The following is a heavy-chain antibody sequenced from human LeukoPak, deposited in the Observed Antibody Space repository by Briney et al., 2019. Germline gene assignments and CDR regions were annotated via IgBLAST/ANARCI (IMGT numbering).Heavy chain of an antibody. V-gene: IGHV4-34*01. J-gene: IGHJ4*02. CDR3: ARGRGNWNYGNFDY. D-gene: IGHD1-7*01. Sequence: PSETLSLTCAVYGGSFSGYYWSWIRQPPGKGLEWIGEINHSGSTNYNPSLKSRVTISVDTSKNQFSLKLSSVTAADTAVYYCARGRGNWNYGNFDYWGQGTLVTVSS. CDR1: GGSFSGYY. CDR2: INHSGST.